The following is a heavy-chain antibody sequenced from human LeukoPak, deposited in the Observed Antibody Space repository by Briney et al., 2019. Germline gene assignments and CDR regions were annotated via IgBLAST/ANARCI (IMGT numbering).Heavy chain of an antibody. J-gene: IGHJ4*02. D-gene: IGHD2-2*01. V-gene: IGHV3-20*04. CDR3: AVYCSRITCRFDY. Sequence: GGSLRLSCAASGFTLDDYGMSWVRQAPGKGLEWVSGINWNGGSTGYADSVKGRFTISRDNAKNSLYLQMNSLRAEDTALYYCAVYCSRITCRFDYWGQGTLVTVSS. CDR1: GFTLDDYG. CDR2: INWNGGST.